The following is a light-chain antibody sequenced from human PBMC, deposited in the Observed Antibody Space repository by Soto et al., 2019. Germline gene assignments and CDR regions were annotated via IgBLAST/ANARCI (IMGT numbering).Light chain of an antibody. J-gene: IGKJ5*01. CDR3: QQDGRPPIT. CDR2: AAS. CDR1: QGVSSY. Sequence: AIRETESPASLSASTGDRVTITCRASQGVSSYLAWYQQKPGKAPKLLIYAASTLQSGVPSRFSGSGSGKYFTLTISRLEPEDFAVYCWQQDGRPPITFGQGTRLEIK. V-gene: IGKV1-8*01.